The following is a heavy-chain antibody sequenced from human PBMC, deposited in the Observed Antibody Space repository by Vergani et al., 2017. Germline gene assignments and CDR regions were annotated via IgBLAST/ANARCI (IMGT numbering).Heavy chain of an antibody. CDR2: IYYSGST. J-gene: IGHJ6*02. Sequence: QVQLQESGPGLVKPSETLSLTCTVSGGSVSSGSYYWSWIRQPPGKGLEWIGYIYYSGSTNYNPSLKSRVTISVDTSKNQFSLKLSSVTAADTAVYYCARDCAEKDDDFWSGDYLYYYYYGMDVWGQGTTVTVSS. D-gene: IGHD3-3*01. CDR3: ARDCAEKDDDFWSGDYLYYYYYGMDV. CDR1: GGSVSSGSYY. V-gene: IGHV4-61*01.